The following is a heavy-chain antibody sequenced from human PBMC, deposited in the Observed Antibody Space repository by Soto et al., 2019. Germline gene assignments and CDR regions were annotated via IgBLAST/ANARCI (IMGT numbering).Heavy chain of an antibody. V-gene: IGHV3-33*01. CDR3: ARDPQINSDTSGYVGS. J-gene: IGHJ5*02. D-gene: IGHD3-22*01. CDR2: IWDDGSDK. Sequence: GGSLRLSCAASGFTFRSYGMHWVRQAPGKGLEWVAVIWDDGSDKRYADSVKGRFTVSRDNSKNTLFLQMSSLRAEDTAVYYCARDPQINSDTSGYVGSWGPGTLVTVSS. CDR1: GFTFRSYG.